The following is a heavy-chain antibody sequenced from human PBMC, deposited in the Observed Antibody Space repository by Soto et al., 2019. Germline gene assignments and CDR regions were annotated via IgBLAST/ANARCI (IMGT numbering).Heavy chain of an antibody. CDR1: GFTFSGSA. D-gene: IGHD6-6*01. Sequence: GGSLRLSCAASGFTFSGSAIHWVRQASGKGLEWVARIRTKSNGYATTYAASVKGRFTISRDDSKNMAYLQMNGLKTEDTAMYYCSRVEYVTSSPIGWGQGTLVTASS. CDR3: SRVEYVTSSPIG. V-gene: IGHV3-73*01. J-gene: IGHJ4*02. CDR2: IRTKSNGYAT.